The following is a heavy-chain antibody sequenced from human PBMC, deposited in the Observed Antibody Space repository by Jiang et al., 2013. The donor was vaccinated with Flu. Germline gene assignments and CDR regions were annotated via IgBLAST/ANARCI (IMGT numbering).Heavy chain of an antibody. D-gene: IGHD3-10*01. Sequence: IPILGIANYAQKFQGRVTITADKSTSTAYMELSSLRSEDTAVYYCARGSRDDAFDIWGQGTMVTVSS. V-gene: IGHV1-69*02. CDR3: ARGSRDDAFDI. CDR2: IPILGIA. J-gene: IGHJ3*02.